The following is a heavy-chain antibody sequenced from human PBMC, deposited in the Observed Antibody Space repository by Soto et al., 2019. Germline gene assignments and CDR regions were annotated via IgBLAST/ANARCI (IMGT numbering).Heavy chain of an antibody. CDR2: ISGSGGST. J-gene: IGHJ6*02. V-gene: IGHV3-23*01. CDR1: GGSMSRGDYY. CDR3: AKDLGVRGMDV. D-gene: IGHD3-10*01. Sequence: ETLSLTCTVSGGSMSRGDYYWSWIRQPPGKGLEWVSAISGSGGSTYYADSVKGRFTISRDNSKNTLYLQMNSLRAEDTAVYYCAKDLGVRGMDVWGQGTTVTVSS.